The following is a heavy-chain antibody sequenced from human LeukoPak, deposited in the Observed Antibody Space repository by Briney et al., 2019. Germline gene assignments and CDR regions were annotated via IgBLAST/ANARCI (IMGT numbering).Heavy chain of an antibody. V-gene: IGHV4-34*01. Sequence: PSETLSLTCAVSGGSLSDSYWSWLRQPPGKGLEWIGEIYHNGYTRYNPSLESRVTISVATSKIQFSLELTSVPAADTAVYYCARGDSYAYGPYSYYYPMDVWGHGTTVTVSS. D-gene: IGHD2-21*01. CDR2: IYHNGYT. CDR1: GGSLSDSY. J-gene: IGHJ6*02. CDR3: ARGDSYAYGPYSYYYPMDV.